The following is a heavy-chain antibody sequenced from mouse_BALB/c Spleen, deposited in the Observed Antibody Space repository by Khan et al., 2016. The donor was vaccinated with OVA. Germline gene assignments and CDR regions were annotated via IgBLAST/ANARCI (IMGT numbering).Heavy chain of an antibody. V-gene: IGHV1-77*01. J-gene: IGHJ3*01. Sequence: QVQLQQSGAELARPGASVKLSCKASGYTFTDYYINWVKQRTGQGLEWIGEISPGSGDTYYNEKFKGKATLTADKSSSTVYMQLSRLTAEASAVYFCARRNYCGYTFAYWGQGTLVTVSA. CDR2: ISPGSGDT. CDR3: ARRNYCGYTFAY. CDR1: GYTFTDYY. D-gene: IGHD1-2*01.